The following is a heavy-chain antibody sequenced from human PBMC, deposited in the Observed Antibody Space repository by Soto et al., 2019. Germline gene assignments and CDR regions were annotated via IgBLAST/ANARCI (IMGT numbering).Heavy chain of an antibody. CDR1: GGSISSGDYY. CDR3: ARREYSNSWHFDY. Sequence: PSETLSLTCTVSGGSISSGDYYWSWIRQPPGKGLEWIGYIYYSGSTYYNPSLKSRVTISVDTSKNQFSLKLSSVTAADTAVYYCARREYSNSWHFDYWGQGTLVTVSS. V-gene: IGHV4-30-4*01. J-gene: IGHJ4*02. CDR2: IYYSGST. D-gene: IGHD6-13*01.